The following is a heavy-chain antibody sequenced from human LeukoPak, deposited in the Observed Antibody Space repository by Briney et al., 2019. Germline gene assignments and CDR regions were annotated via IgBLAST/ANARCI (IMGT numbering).Heavy chain of an antibody. CDR2: IYYTGNT. V-gene: IGHV4-59*08. J-gene: IGHJ4*02. Sequence: PSETLSLTCAVSGDSISSYYWTWIRQPPGKGLEWIGYIYYTGNTNYNPSLKSRVTISVDTSKNHFSLKLSAVTAADTAVYYCARALYSSSWYYFDYWGQGTLVTVSS. D-gene: IGHD6-13*01. CDR3: ARALYSSSWYYFDY. CDR1: GDSISSYY.